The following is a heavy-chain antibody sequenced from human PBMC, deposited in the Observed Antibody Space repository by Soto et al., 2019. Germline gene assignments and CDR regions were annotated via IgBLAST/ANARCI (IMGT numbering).Heavy chain of an antibody. J-gene: IGHJ6*02. V-gene: IGHV4-38-2*02. Sequence: SETLSLTCAVSGYSISSGYYWGWIRQPPGKGLEWTGSIYHSGSTYYNPSLKSRVTISVDTSKNQFSLKLSSVTAADTAVYYCARDLRNGMDGWRQGTTVTVAS. CDR1: GYSISSGYY. CDR3: ARDLRNGMDG. CDR2: IYHSGST.